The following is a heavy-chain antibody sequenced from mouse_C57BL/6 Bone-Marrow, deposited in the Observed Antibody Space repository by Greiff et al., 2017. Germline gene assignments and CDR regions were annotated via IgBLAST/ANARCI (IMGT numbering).Heavy chain of an antibody. CDR2: ILPGSGST. CDR1: GYTFTGYW. CDR3: ARGNY. V-gene: IGHV1-9*01. Sequence: QVQLKQSGAELMKPGASVKLSCKATGYTFTGYWIEWVKQRPGHGLEWIGEILPGSGSTNDTEKFKGKATFTADTSTNTAYMQLSSLTTEDSAIYDCARGNYWGQGTTLTVSS. J-gene: IGHJ2*01.